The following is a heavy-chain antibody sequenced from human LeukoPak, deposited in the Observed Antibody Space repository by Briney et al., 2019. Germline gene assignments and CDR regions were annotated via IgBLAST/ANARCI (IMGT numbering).Heavy chain of an antibody. J-gene: IGHJ5*02. CDR2: ISGSGGST. CDR3: AKFSSLYYYDSSGYLA. D-gene: IGHD3-22*01. Sequence: PGGSLRLSRAASGFTFSSYAMSWVRQAPGKGLEWVSAISGSGGSTYYADSVKGRFTISRDNSKNTLYLQMNSLRAEDTAVYYCAKFSSLYYYDSSGYLAWGQGTLVTVSS. CDR1: GFTFSSYA. V-gene: IGHV3-23*01.